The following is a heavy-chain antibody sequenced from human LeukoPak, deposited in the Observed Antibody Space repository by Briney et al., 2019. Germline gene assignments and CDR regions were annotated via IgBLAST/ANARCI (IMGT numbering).Heavy chain of an antibody. D-gene: IGHD3-10*01. CDR1: GFTFSSYA. V-gene: IGHV3-23*01. CDR2: ISGSGGST. Sequence: GGSLRLSCAASGFTFSSYAMSWVRQAPGKGLEWVSAISGSGGSTYYADSVEGRFTISRDNSKHTLYLQMNSPRAEATAVYYCAKGILWYGESLIDYWGQGTLVTVSS. J-gene: IGHJ4*02. CDR3: AKGILWYGESLIDY.